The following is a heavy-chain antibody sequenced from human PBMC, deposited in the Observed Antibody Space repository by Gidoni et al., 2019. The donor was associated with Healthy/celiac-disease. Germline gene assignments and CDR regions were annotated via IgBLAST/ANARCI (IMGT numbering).Heavy chain of an antibody. J-gene: IGHJ6*02. V-gene: IGHV3-23*01. Sequence: GGSTYYADSVKGRFTISRDNSKNTLYLQMNSLRAEDTAVYYCAKDNFYGSGSYTAYYYGMDVWGQGTTVTVSS. CDR3: AKDNFYGSGSYTAYYYGMDV. CDR2: GGST. D-gene: IGHD3-10*01.